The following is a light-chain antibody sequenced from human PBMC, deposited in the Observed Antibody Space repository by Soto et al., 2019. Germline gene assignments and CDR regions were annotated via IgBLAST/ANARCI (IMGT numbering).Light chain of an antibody. Sequence: EIVLTQSPGTLSLSPGERATLSCRASQGVTTAYLAWYQHKPGQAPSLLIYGASNRATGIPDRFSGSGSGTDFTLTISRLEPEDFAVYSCQQYGGSPLFTFGPGTRVDFK. CDR3: QQYGGSPLFT. V-gene: IGKV3-20*01. CDR2: GAS. J-gene: IGKJ3*01. CDR1: QGVTTAY.